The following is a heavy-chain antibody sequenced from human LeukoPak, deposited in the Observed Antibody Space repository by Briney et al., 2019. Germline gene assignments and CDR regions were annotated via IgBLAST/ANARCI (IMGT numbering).Heavy chain of an antibody. CDR1: GYTFTSYD. J-gene: IGHJ6*03. CDR2: MNPNSGNT. Sequence: ASVKVSCKASGYTFTSYDINWLRQATGQGLEWMGWMNPNSGNTGYAQKFQGRVTMTRNTSISTAYMELSSLRSEDTAVYYCARGSYYDILTGYPSIYYYYMDGWGKGTTVTVSS. CDR3: ARGSYYDILTGYPSIYYYYMDG. D-gene: IGHD3-9*01. V-gene: IGHV1-8*01.